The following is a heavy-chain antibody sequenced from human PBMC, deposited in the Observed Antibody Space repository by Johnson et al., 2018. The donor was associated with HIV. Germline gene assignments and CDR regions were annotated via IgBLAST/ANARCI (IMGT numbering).Heavy chain of an antibody. D-gene: IGHD5-18*01. CDR1: GFTFSSYG. CDR3: ARDHGQLWLLPAFDI. CDR2: ISYDGSNK. J-gene: IGHJ3*02. Sequence: QVQLVESGGGVVQPGRSLRLSCAASGFTFSSYGMHWVRQAPGKGLEWVAVISYDGSNKYYADSVKGRFTISRDNSKNTLYLQMNSLRAEDTAVYYCARDHGQLWLLPAFDIWGRGTMVTVSS. V-gene: IGHV3-30*19.